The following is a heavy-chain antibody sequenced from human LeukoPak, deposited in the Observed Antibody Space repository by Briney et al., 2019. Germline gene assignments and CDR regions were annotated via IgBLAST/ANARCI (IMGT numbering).Heavy chain of an antibody. CDR2: ISGSGTFT. Sequence: QPGGSLRLSCAASGFTFSSYAMSWVRPAPGKGLEWVSAISGSGTFTYYADSVKGRFTISRDNSKNTLYLQLNSLRAEDTAVYYCAKDPLGPRYCSGTSCSNWFDPWGQGTLVTVSS. V-gene: IGHV3-23*01. CDR1: GFTFSSYA. J-gene: IGHJ5*02. D-gene: IGHD2-2*01. CDR3: AKDPLGPRYCSGTSCSNWFDP.